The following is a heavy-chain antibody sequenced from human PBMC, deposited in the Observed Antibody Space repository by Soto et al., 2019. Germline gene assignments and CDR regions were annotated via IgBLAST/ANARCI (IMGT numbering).Heavy chain of an antibody. CDR3: ARGPVLRFLEWLSTDYYGMDV. CDR1: GGSFSGYY. Sequence: PSETLSLTCAVYGGSFSGYYWSWIRQPPGKGLEWIGEINHSGSTNYNPSLKSRVTISVDTSKNQFSLKLSSVTAADTAVYYCARGPVLRFLEWLSTDYYGMDVWGQGTTVTVS. J-gene: IGHJ6*02. CDR2: INHSGST. V-gene: IGHV4-34*01. D-gene: IGHD3-3*01.